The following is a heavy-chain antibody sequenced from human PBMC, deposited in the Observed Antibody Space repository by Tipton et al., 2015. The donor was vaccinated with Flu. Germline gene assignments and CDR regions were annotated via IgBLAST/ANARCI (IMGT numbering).Heavy chain of an antibody. J-gene: IGHJ4*02. CDR3: ARVLWWSGGGCYPVDY. CDR1: GFTFSSYS. V-gene: IGHV3-21*01. D-gene: IGHD2-15*01. Sequence: SLRLSCAASGFTFSSYSMNWVRQAPGKGLEWVSSISSSSSYIYYADSVKGRFTISRDNAKNSLYLQMNSLRAEDTAVYYCARVLWWSGGGCYPVDYWGQGTLVAVSS. CDR2: ISSSSSYI.